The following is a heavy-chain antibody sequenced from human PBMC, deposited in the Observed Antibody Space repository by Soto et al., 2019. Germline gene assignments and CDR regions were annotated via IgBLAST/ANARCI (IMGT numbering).Heavy chain of an antibody. CDR3: ARDLTPRQEMLYALLGY. CDR1: GFTFSSYS. Sequence: ESGGGLVQPGGSLRLSCAASGFTFSSYSMNWVRQAPGKGLEWVSYISGSSSMIYYADSVKGRFTISRDNAKNSLYLQMNSLRAEDTAVYYCARDLTPRQEMLYALLGYWGQGTLVTVSS. V-gene: IGHV3-48*01. D-gene: IGHD2-8*01. J-gene: IGHJ4*02. CDR2: ISGSSSMI.